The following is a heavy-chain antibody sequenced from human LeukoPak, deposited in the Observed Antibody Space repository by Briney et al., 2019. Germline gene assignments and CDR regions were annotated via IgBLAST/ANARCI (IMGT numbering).Heavy chain of an antibody. J-gene: IGHJ4*01. Sequence: PGGSLRLSCTASGFTFAAYAMSWVRQAPGKGLEWVGFIRSKADGATTAYAPSVKVRFTISRDETTSIASLQMDSLKTAGTAVYYGRFARAHEHDYWGQGTLVTVSS. CDR2: IRSKADGATT. V-gene: IGHV3-49*04. CDR1: GFTFAAYA. D-gene: IGHD1/OR15-1a*01. CDR3: RFARAHEHDY.